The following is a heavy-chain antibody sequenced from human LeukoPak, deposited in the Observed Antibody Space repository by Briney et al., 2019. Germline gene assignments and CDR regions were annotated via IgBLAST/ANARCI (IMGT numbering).Heavy chain of an antibody. V-gene: IGHV3-21*01. CDR2: ISSSSSYI. J-gene: IGHJ4*02. D-gene: IGHD2-21*02. CDR1: GFTFSSYS. CDR3: TRVQGGGDSTSYFDY. Sequence: GGSLRLSCAASGFTFSSYSMNWVRQAPGKGLEWVSSISSSSSYIYYADSVKGRFTISRDNAKNSLYLQMNSLRAEDAAVYYCTRVQGGGDSTSYFDYWGQGTLDTVSS.